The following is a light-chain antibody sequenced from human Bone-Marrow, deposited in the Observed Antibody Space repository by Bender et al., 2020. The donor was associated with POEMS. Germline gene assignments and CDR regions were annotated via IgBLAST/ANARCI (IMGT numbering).Light chain of an antibody. J-gene: IGLJ3*02. CDR2: SNN. Sequence: LTQPPSASGTPGQSVTISCSGTSSNFGNNAANWYQHVPGTAPQLLIYSNNQRPSGVPDRFSASTSGTSASLAISGLHSDDEADYYCSSWDDSLNGWVFGGGTKLTVL. CDR3: SSWDDSLNGWV. CDR1: SSNFGNNA. V-gene: IGLV1-44*01.